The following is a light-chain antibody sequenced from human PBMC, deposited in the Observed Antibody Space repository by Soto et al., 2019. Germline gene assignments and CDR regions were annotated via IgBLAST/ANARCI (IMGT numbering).Light chain of an antibody. CDR2: KAS. J-gene: IGKJ1*01. Sequence: DIQMTQSPSTLSAFVGDRVTITCRASQSISRHLNWYQQKPGKAPKLLIYKASGLESGVPSRFSGSGSGTEFTLTINGLQPDDFATYYCQQYNTFWTFGQGTKVDIK. CDR1: QSISRH. CDR3: QQYNTFWT. V-gene: IGKV1-5*03.